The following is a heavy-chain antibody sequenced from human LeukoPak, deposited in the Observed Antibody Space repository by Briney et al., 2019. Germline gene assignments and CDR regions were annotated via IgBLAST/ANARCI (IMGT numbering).Heavy chain of an antibody. Sequence: GGSLRLSCAASGFTFGSSYMHWVRQVPGKGLVWVSYISSSGSTIYYADSVKGRFTISRDNAKNSLYLQMNSLRAEDTAVYYCARWLQSLDYWGQGTLVTVSS. D-gene: IGHD5-24*01. CDR2: ISSSGSTI. CDR1: GFTFGSSY. J-gene: IGHJ4*02. V-gene: IGHV3-11*01. CDR3: ARWLQSLDY.